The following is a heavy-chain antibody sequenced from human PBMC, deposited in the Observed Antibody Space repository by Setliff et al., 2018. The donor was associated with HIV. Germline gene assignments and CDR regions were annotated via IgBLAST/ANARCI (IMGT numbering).Heavy chain of an antibody. Sequence: ASVKVSCKGSGYTFSGYYIHWVRQAPGQGLEWMGWINPNSGGTNHAQKFQGRVNMTRDASITTAYLELSSLRSDDTAVFFCARKKKDYYGSGSYSGYYYYYHMDVWGQGTTVTSP. CDR1: GYTFSGYY. CDR2: INPNSGGT. V-gene: IGHV1-2*02. CDR3: ARKKKDYYGSGSYSGYYYYYHMDV. J-gene: IGHJ6*03. D-gene: IGHD3-10*01.